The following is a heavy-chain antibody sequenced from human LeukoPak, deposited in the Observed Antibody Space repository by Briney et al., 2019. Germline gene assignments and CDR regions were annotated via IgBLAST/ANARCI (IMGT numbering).Heavy chain of an antibody. V-gene: IGHV3-7*04. CDR2: IKQGESER. J-gene: IGHJ3*02. CDR1: GFIFSNYP. D-gene: IGHD3-22*01. CDR3: ARGDRSAFDI. Sequence: GGSLRLSCAGSGFIFSNYPMHWVRQAPGKGLEWVASIKQGESERYYVDSVNGRFTISRDNAKNSLYLQMDSLRVEDTAVYYCARGDRSAFDIWGQGTMVIVSS.